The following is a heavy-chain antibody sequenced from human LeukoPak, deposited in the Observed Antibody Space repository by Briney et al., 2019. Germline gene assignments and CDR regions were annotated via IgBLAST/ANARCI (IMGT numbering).Heavy chain of an antibody. V-gene: IGHV3-9*01. J-gene: IGHJ4*02. D-gene: IGHD6-19*01. CDR3: AKDTDVTGRRGWSFDY. CDR2: ISWNSGSI. Sequence: PGGFLSLSCAASGFTFGDYAMHWVRQAPGKGLEWVSGISWNSGSIGYVDSVRGRFTISSDNAKNSLYLQMNSLRDEDTALYYCAKDTDVTGRRGWSFDYWGQGTLVTVSS. CDR1: GFTFGDYA.